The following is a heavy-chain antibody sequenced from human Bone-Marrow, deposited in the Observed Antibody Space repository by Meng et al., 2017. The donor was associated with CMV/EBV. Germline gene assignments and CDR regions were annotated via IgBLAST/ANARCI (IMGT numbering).Heavy chain of an antibody. CDR2: ISYSGTT. Sequence: SETLSLTCSVSGGSISGDNYYWGWIRQPPGKGLEWIGTISYSGTTYYNPSLKSRVTISVDTSKNQFSLKLSSVTAADTAVYYCARHVAAAGNFDYWGQGTLVT. D-gene: IGHD6-13*01. CDR1: GGSISGDNYY. CDR3: ARHVAAAGNFDY. V-gene: IGHV4-39*01. J-gene: IGHJ4*02.